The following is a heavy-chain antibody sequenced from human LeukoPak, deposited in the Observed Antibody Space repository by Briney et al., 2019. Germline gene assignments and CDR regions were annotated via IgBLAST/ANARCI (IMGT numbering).Heavy chain of an antibody. CDR2: ISSSSSYI. D-gene: IGHD3-10*01. CDR1: GFTFSSNS. CDR3: ARSRITMVRGVIDYYYYGMDV. V-gene: IGHV3-21*01. Sequence: GGSLRLSCAASGFTFSSNSMNWVRQAPGKGLEWVSSISSSSSYIYYADSVKGRFTTSRDNAKNSLYLQMNSLRAEDTAVYYCARSRITMVRGVIDYYYYGMDVWGQGTTVTVSS. J-gene: IGHJ6*02.